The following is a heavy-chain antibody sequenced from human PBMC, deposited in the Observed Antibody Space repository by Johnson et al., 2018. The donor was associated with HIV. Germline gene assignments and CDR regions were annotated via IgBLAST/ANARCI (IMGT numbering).Heavy chain of an antibody. Sequence: VQLVESGGGVVQPGRSLRLSCVVSGFTLSTYGMHWVRQAPVKGLEWVSVMSYAGSNKYYADSVKGLFTISRDSSKNTVFLQMNSLRLEDTAMYYCAAYYDFWSGSYTSGFDIWGQGTMVTVSS. CDR2: MSYAGSNK. CDR3: AAYYDFWSGSYTSGFDI. CDR1: GFTLSTYG. J-gene: IGHJ3*02. D-gene: IGHD3-3*01. V-gene: IGHV3-30*03.